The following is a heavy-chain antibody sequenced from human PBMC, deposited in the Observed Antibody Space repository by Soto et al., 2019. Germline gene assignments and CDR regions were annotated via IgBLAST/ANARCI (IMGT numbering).Heavy chain of an antibody. J-gene: IGHJ4*02. CDR1: GYIFTSYG. Sequence: ASVKVSCKASGYIFTSYGISWVRQAPGQGLEWMGWISGYNGNTNYAQTLQGRVTMTTDTSTTTAYMELGSLRSDDTAGYYCARQGYCSGGTCYPGTIDSWGQGTLVTVSS. CDR3: ARQGYCSGGTCYPGTIDS. CDR2: ISGYNGNT. V-gene: IGHV1-18*01. D-gene: IGHD2-15*01.